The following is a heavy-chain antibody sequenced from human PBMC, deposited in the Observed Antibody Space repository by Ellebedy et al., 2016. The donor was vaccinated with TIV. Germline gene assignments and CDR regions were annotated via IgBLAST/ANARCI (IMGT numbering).Heavy chain of an antibody. Sequence: ASVKVSCKVSGYTLTELSMHWVRQAPGKGLEWMGGFDPEDGETIYAQKFQGRVTMTEDTSTDTAYMELSSLRSEDTAVYYCATRSQTSSYYYYYGMDVWGQGTTVTVSS. CDR1: GYTLTELS. CDR2: FDPEDGET. V-gene: IGHV1-24*01. D-gene: IGHD2-2*01. CDR3: ATRSQTSSYYYYYGMDV. J-gene: IGHJ6*02.